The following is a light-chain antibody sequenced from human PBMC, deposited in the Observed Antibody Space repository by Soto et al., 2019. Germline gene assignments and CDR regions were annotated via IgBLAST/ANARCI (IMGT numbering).Light chain of an antibody. CDR3: QQRNVWPPVT. J-gene: IGKJ5*01. CDR2: GAF. CDR1: PSVTNF. V-gene: IGKV3-11*01. Sequence: EIVLTQSPATLSLSPGERAPLSCSASPSVTNFLAWYQQKPGQAPRLLIYGAFNRATGIPARFSGSGSWANVTLTISSLEAEDSAVYYCQQRNVWPPVTFGQGTRLEIK.